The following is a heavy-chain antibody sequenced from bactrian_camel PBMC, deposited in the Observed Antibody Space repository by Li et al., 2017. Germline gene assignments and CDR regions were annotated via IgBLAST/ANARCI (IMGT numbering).Heavy chain of an antibody. V-gene: IGHV3S40*01. CDR3: ATGRGDCSDVDDVGY. CDR1: GLTFRAWD. D-gene: IGHD4*01. Sequence: VQLVESGGGLVQPGGSLTLTCTVSGLTFRAWDMSWVRQAPGKGLEWVSAISWNGDSTNYADSVKGQFTISRDNAKKTVYLQMNSLKPEDTAVHYCATGRGDCSDVDDVGYWGQGTQVTVS. J-gene: IGHJ6*01. CDR2: ISWNGDST.